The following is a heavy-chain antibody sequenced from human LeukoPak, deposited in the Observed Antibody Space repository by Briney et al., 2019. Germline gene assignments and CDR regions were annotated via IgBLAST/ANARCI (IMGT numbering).Heavy chain of an antibody. Sequence: SETLSLTCAVYGGTFRGDYWSWIRQPPGKGLEWIGEIHYTGATNYKPSLKSRVTISGDPSKHQVSLRVSSVTAADTAVYYCARGVLGPYYFDLWGRGTLVTVSS. J-gene: IGHJ2*01. D-gene: IGHD7-27*01. CDR3: ARGVLGPYYFDL. CDR1: GGTFRGDY. CDR2: IHYTGAT. V-gene: IGHV4-34*01.